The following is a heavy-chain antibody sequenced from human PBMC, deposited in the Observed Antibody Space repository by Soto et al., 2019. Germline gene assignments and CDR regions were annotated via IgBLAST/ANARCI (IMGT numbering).Heavy chain of an antibody. V-gene: IGHV1-3*01. J-gene: IGHJ4*02. Sequence: QVQLVQSGAEVKKPGASVTLSCKASGDTFTKYAMHWVRQAPGQRLEWMGWIIAGSGNTKYSQRFQGRITITRDTSASTAYLEFSSLTAEDTAVYYWATVSGSRLFESWGQGTLVTVSS. CDR1: GDTFTKYA. CDR2: IIAGSGNT. CDR3: ATVSGSRLFES.